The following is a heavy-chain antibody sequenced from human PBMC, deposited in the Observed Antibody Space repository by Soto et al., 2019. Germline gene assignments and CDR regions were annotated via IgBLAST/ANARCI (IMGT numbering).Heavy chain of an antibody. J-gene: IGHJ3*01. CDR3: ARISAIGQAAFDL. V-gene: IGHV3-64*07. CDR1: GFTLSIYS. Sequence: EVQLVESGGGLVQPGGSLRLSCAASGFTLSIYSMHWVRQAPGKGLEFVSAISYGGGGTFYADSVKGRFTISRDTSKNTLYLQMGSLSTEDMAVYYCARISAIGQAAFDLWGQGKMVTVSS. CDR2: ISYGGGGT.